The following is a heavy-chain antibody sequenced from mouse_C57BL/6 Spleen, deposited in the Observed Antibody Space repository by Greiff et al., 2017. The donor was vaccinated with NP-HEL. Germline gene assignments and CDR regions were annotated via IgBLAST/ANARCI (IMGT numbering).Heavy chain of an antibody. J-gene: IGHJ3*01. CDR3: ARGEGEAWFAY. CDR1: GYSITSGYY. CDR2: ISYDGSN. V-gene: IGHV3-6*01. Sequence: EVQLVESGPGLVKPSQSLSLTCSVTGYSITSGYYWNWIRQFPGNKLEWMGYISYDGSNNYNPSLKNRISITRDTSKNQFFLKLNSVTTEDTATYYGARGEGEAWFAYWGQGTLVTVSA.